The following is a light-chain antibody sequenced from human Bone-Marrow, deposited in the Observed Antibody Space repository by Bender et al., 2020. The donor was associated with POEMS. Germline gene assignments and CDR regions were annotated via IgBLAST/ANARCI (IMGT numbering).Light chain of an antibody. CDR2: GVN. CDR3: AAWDDSLSGRV. Sequence: QSALTQPASVSGSPGQSITISCTGTSSDVGSYDFVSWYQQHPAKTPKLMISGVNKRPSGVPDRFSGSKSGTSASLAISGLRSEDEADYYCAAWDDSLSGRVFGGGTKLTVL. V-gene: IGLV2-14*01. CDR1: SSDVGSYDF. J-gene: IGLJ3*02.